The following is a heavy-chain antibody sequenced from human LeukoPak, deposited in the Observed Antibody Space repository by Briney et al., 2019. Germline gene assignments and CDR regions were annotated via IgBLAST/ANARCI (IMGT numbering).Heavy chain of an antibody. CDR2: ISSNGGST. V-gene: IGHV3-64*01. J-gene: IGHJ4*02. CDR1: VFTFTSYA. CDR3: ARAEGYGGELDS. Sequence: PGGSLRLSCAASVFTFTSYAMSWVRQAPGKGLEYVSSISSNGGSTYYANSVKGRFTISRDNSKNRLYLQMNSLRAEDTAVYYCARAEGYGGELDSWGQGTLVTVSS. D-gene: IGHD4-23*01.